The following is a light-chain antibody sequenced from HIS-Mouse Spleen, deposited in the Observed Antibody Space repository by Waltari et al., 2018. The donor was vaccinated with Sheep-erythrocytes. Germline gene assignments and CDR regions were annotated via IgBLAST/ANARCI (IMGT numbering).Light chain of an antibody. CDR3: CSYAGSSTPWV. J-gene: IGLJ3*02. CDR2: EGS. CDR1: RSDVGSYIL. Sequence: QSALTQPASVSGSPGQSITISCTGTRSDVGSYILVSWYQQHPGKAPNPMIYEGSKRPSGVSNRFSGSKSGNTASLTISGLQAEDEADYYCCSYAGSSTPWVFGGGTKLTVL. V-gene: IGLV2-23*01.